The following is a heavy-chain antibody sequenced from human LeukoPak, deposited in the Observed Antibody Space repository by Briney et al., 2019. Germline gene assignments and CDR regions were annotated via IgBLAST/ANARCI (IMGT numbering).Heavy chain of an antibody. CDR1: GFTVSSNH. D-gene: IGHD5-18*01. V-gene: IGHV3-66*01. Sequence: PGGSLRLSCAASGFTVSSNHMSWVRQAPGKGLEWVSVIYSGGSTYYADSVKGRFTISRDNSKNTLYLQMNSLRGEDTAVYYCAREQEDGSYGPYYFDSWGQGTLVTVSS. CDR3: AREQEDGSYGPYYFDS. J-gene: IGHJ4*02. CDR2: IYSGGST.